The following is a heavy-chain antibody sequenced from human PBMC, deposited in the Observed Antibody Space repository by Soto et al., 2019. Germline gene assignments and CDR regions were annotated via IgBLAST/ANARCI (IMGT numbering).Heavy chain of an antibody. CDR2: ISGSGGST. CDR1: GFTFSSYA. D-gene: IGHD1-26*01. V-gene: IGHV3-23*01. CDR3: AKDPGSGSYDYYYYYMDV. J-gene: IGHJ6*03. Sequence: GGSLRLSCAASGFTFSSYAMSWVRQAPGKGLEWVSAISGSGGSTYYADSVKGRFTISRDNSKNTLYLQMNSLRAEDTAVYYCAKDPGSGSYDYYYYYMDVWGKGTTGTVSS.